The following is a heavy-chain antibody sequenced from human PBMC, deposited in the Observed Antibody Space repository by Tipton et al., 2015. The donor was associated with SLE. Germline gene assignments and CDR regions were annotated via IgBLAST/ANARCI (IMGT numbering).Heavy chain of an antibody. D-gene: IGHD2-2*01. CDR2: INHSGST. J-gene: IGHJ3*02. V-gene: IGHV4-34*01. Sequence: TLSLTCAVYGGSFSGYYWSWIRQPPGKGLEWIGEINHSGSTNYNPSLKSRVTISVDTSKNQFSRKLSSVTAADTAVYYCARRSSTSPDAFDIWGQGTMVTVSS. CDR1: GGSFSGYY. CDR3: ARRSSTSPDAFDI.